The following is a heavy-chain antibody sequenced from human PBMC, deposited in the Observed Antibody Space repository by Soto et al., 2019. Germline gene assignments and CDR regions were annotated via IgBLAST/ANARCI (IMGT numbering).Heavy chain of an antibody. D-gene: IGHD2-2*02. CDR3: ARAEGVPAAIPNWFDP. V-gene: IGHV4-59*01. CDR1: GGSISSYY. CDR2: IYYSGST. Sequence: LTCTVSGGSISSYYWSWIRQPPGKGLEWVGYIYYSGSTNYNPSLKSRVTISVDTSKNQFSLKLSSVTAADTAVYYCARAEGVPAAIPNWFDPWGQGTLVTVSS. J-gene: IGHJ5*02.